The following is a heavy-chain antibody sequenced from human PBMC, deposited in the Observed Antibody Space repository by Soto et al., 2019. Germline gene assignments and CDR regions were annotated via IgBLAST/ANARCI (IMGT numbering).Heavy chain of an antibody. J-gene: IGHJ6*02. CDR2: ISGYNANT. Sequence: QVQLVQSGAEVKKPGASVKVSCKASGYTFTSYGISWVRQAPGQGLEWMGWISGYNANTNYAQKFQGRVAMTTDTSTSTAYMELRSLRSDDTAVFYCARDKFSSSARNFYYYGLDVWGQGTTVTVSS. CDR3: ARDKFSSSARNFYYYGLDV. CDR1: GYTFTSYG. D-gene: IGHD6-6*01. V-gene: IGHV1-18*01.